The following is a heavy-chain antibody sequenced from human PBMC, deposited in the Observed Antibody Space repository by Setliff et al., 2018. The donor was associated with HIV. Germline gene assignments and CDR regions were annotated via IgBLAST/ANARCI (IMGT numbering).Heavy chain of an antibody. Sequence: SETLSLTCTVSGGSISSHYWSWIRQAPGKGLEWIGTMYFRGDARNSPSLKSRVTISVDTSKNQLSLNLPSVTAADTAVYYCARSTYSSGWYCDYWGQGTLVTGSS. CDR2: MYFRGDA. CDR3: ARSTYSSGWYCDY. J-gene: IGHJ4*02. V-gene: IGHV4-59*11. CDR1: GGSISSHY. D-gene: IGHD6-19*01.